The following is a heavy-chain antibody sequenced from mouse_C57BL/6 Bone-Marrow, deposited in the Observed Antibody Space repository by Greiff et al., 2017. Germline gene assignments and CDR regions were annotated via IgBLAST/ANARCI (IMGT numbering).Heavy chain of an antibody. J-gene: IGHJ3*01. D-gene: IGHD1-1*01. V-gene: IGHV1-82*01. CDR1: GYAFSSSW. CDR2: IYPGDGDT. CDR3: ARRGDGSSYDWFAY. Sequence: VQLQQSGPELVKPGASVKISCKASGYAFSSSWMNWVKQRPGKGLEWIGRIYPGDGDTNYNGKFKGKATLTADKSSSTAYMQLSSLTSEDPAVYFCARRGDGSSYDWFAYWGQGTLVTVSA.